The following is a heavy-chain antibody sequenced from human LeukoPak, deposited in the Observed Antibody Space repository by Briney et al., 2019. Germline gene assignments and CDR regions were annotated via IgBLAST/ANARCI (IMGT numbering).Heavy chain of an antibody. D-gene: IGHD3-10*01. V-gene: IGHV4-59*08. CDR1: GGSISSYY. Sequence: SETLSLTCTVSGGSISSYYWSWIRQPPGKGLEWIGYIYYSGSTNYNPSLKSRVTISVDTSKNQFSLNLSSVTAADTAVYYCARHEGTLIRGVIPYYFDSWGQGTLVTVSS. J-gene: IGHJ4*02. CDR3: ARHEGTLIRGVIPYYFDS. CDR2: IYYSGST.